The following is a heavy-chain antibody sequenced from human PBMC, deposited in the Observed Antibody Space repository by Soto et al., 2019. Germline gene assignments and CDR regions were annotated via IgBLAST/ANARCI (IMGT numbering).Heavy chain of an antibody. D-gene: IGHD2-15*01. CDR1: GYSISSGYY. J-gene: IGHJ6*02. CDR3: ARALYCSAGSSSPLRGMDV. V-gene: IGHV4-38-2*01. Sequence: PSETLSLTCAVSGYSISSGYYWGWIRQPPGKGLEWIGTIYHSGSTYYNPSLKTRVTISVDTSKNQFSLKLSSVTAADTAVYYCARALYCSAGSSSPLRGMDVWGQGTTVTVSS. CDR2: IYHSGST.